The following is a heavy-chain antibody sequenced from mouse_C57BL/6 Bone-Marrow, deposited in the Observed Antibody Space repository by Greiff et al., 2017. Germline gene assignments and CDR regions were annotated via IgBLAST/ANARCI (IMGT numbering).Heavy chain of an antibody. CDR2: IYPRDGST. J-gene: IGHJ1*03. D-gene: IGHD1-1*01. V-gene: IGHV1-85*01. Sequence: VHLVESGPELVKPGASVKLSCKASGYTFTSYDINWVKQRPGQGLGWIGWIYPRDGSTKYNEKFKGKATLTVDTSSSTAYMELHSLTSEDSAVYFCARDYGSSYWYFDVWGTGTTVTVSS. CDR1: GYTFTSYD. CDR3: ARDYGSSYWYFDV.